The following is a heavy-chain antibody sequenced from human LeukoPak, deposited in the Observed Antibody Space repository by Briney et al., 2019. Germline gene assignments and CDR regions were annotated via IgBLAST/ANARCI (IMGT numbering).Heavy chain of an antibody. CDR2: ISSSGSTI. J-gene: IGHJ4*02. V-gene: IGHV3-11*04. CDR1: GFTFSDYY. Sequence: GGSLRLSCAASGFTFSDYYMSWIRQAPGKGLEWVSYISSSGSTIYYADSVKGRFTISRDNAKNSLYLQMNSLRAEDTAVYYCARDSSCSGGSCYPHPNFDYWGQGTLVTVSS. D-gene: IGHD2-15*01. CDR3: ARDSSCSGGSCYPHPNFDY.